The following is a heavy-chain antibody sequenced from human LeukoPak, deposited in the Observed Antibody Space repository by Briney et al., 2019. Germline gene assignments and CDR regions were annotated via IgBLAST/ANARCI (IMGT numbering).Heavy chain of an antibody. CDR2: FDPEDGEA. Sequence: GASVKVSCKVSGYTLTELSMHWVRQAPGKGLEWMGGFDPEDGEAIYAQKFQGRVTMTTDTSTSTAYMELRSLRSDDTAVYYCARGIYNWFDPWGQGTLVTVSS. CDR1: GYTLTELS. D-gene: IGHD3-3*01. V-gene: IGHV1-24*01. CDR3: ARGIYNWFDP. J-gene: IGHJ5*02.